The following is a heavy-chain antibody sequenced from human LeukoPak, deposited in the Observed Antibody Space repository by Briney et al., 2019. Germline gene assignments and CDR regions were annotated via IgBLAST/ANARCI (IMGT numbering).Heavy chain of an antibody. D-gene: IGHD6-19*01. CDR2: VYYSGST. CDR3: ARVGGQWGWFDP. CDR1: GGSVSGYY. V-gene: IGHV4-59*08. Sequence: SETLSLTCTVSGGSVSGYYWSWIRQPPGKGLDWIGYVYYSGSTDYNPSLKSRVTISVDTSKNQFSLKLSSVTAADTAVYYCARVGGQWGWFDPWGQGTLVTVSS. J-gene: IGHJ5*02.